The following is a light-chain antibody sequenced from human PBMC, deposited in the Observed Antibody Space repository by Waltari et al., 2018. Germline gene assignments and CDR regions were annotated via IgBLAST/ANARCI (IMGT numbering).Light chain of an antibody. Sequence: TQSTGTLSLSPGERATLSCRASQSLTKRYLAWYQQKPGQAPRLLIYGASSRAAGIPDRFSGSGSGTDFTLTISRLEPEDSAVYYCQQYGSSIMYTFGQGTKLEIK. J-gene: IGKJ2*01. CDR1: QSLTKRY. V-gene: IGKV3-20*01. CDR3: QQYGSSIMYT. CDR2: GAS.